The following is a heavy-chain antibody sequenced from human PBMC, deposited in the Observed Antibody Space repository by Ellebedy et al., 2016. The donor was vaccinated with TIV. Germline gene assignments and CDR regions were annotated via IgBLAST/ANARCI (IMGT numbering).Heavy chain of an antibody. D-gene: IGHD1-26*01. CDR2: INPNSGGT. V-gene: IGHV1-2*02. CDR3: ARSGAGAIWVYDAFDI. CDR1: GYTFTAYH. Sequence: ASVKVSCKASGYTFTAYHIHWVRQAPGQGLEWMGWINPNSGGTNYAQKLQGRVTMTMDTSISTAYMELSRLRSDDTAVYYCARSGAGAIWVYDAFDIWGQGTMVTVSS. J-gene: IGHJ3*02.